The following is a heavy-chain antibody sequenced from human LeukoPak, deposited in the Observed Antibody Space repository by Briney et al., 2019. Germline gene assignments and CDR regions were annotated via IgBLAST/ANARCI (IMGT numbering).Heavy chain of an antibody. V-gene: IGHV3-53*01. D-gene: IGHD3-22*01. J-gene: IGHJ4*02. CDR3: AREVRGYYFDY. Sequence: PGESLRLSCAASGFVVSSNYMSWVRQAPGKGLEWVSVISSGGNTYYADSVKGRFTISRDISKNTLYLQMNGLRAEDTAVYYCAREVRGYYFDYWGQGTPVTVSS. CDR1: GFVVSSNY. CDR2: ISSGGNT.